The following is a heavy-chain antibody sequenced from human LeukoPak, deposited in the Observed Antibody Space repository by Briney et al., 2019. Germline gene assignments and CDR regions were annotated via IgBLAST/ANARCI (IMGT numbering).Heavy chain of an antibody. Sequence: SETLSLTCAVSGYSISSGYYWGWIRQPPGKGLEWIGSIYHSGSTYYNPSLKSRATISVDTSKNQFSLKLSSVTAADTAVYYCARQKDYDFWSGYPYYYYYMDVWGKGTTVTVSS. D-gene: IGHD3-3*01. CDR2: IYHSGST. J-gene: IGHJ6*03. CDR1: GYSISSGYY. CDR3: ARQKDYDFWSGYPYYYYYMDV. V-gene: IGHV4-38-2*01.